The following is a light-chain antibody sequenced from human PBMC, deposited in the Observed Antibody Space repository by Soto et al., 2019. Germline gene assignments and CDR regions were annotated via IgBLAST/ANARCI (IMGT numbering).Light chain of an antibody. CDR2: AAS. CDR1: QGIRND. Sequence: AIQMTQSPSSLSASVGDRVTITCRASQGIRNDLGWYQQKPGKAPKLLIYAASTLQSGVPSSFSGSGSDTDFTLTISSLQPEDFATYYCLQDYNYPWTFGQGTKVEIK. CDR3: LQDYNYPWT. J-gene: IGKJ1*01. V-gene: IGKV1-6*01.